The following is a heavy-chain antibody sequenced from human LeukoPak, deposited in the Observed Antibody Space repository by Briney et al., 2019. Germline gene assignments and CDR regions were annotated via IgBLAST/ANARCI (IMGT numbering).Heavy chain of an antibody. CDR1: GGTFSSYA. V-gene: IGHV1-69*13. J-gene: IGHJ4*02. Sequence: ASVTVSCKASGGTFSSYAISWVRQAPGQGLEWMGGIIPIFGTANYAQKFQGRVTITADESTSTAYMELSSLRSDDTAVYYCARDPGDYSDYWGQGTLVTVSS. CDR3: ARDPGDYSDY. CDR2: IIPIFGTA. D-gene: IGHD4-17*01.